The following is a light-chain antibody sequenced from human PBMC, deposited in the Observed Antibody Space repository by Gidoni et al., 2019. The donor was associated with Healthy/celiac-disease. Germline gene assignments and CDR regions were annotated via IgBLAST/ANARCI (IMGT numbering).Light chain of an antibody. Sequence: DIVMTQSPDSLAVSLGERATINCKSSQNILYSSHNKNFLAWYQQKPGQPPKLLIYWASTRESGVPDRFSGSGSGTDFTLTISSLQAEDVAVYYCQQYYSTPWTFGQGAKVEIK. V-gene: IGKV4-1*01. J-gene: IGKJ1*01. CDR3: QQYYSTPWT. CDR1: QNILYSSHNKNF. CDR2: WAS.